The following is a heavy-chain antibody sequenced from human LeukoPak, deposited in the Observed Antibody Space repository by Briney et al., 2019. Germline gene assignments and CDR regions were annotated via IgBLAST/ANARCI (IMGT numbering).Heavy chain of an antibody. V-gene: IGHV3-9*01. CDR1: GLTFDDYA. CDR2: ISWNSGSI. Sequence: SGGSLRLSCAASGLTFDDYAMHWVRHAPGKGLEWVSGISWNSGSIGYADSVKGRFTISRDNAKNSLYLQMNSLRAEDTALYYCAKAASSGYDFTTNWFDPWGQGTLVTVSS. D-gene: IGHD5-12*01. CDR3: AKAASSGYDFTTNWFDP. J-gene: IGHJ5*02.